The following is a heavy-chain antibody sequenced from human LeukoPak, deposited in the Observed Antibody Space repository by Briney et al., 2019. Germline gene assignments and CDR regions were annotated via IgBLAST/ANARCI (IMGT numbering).Heavy chain of an antibody. V-gene: IGHV3-23*01. D-gene: IGHD6-6*01. Sequence: GGSLRLSCAASGFTFSSYGLSWVRQAPGKGLEWVSAISDSGSDTYYADSVKGRFTISKDNSKNTLYLQMNSLRAEGTAVYYCAKRVPYSSSSVYFDSWGQGTLVTVSS. CDR1: GFTFSSYG. J-gene: IGHJ4*02. CDR3: AKRVPYSSSSVYFDS. CDR2: ISDSGSDT.